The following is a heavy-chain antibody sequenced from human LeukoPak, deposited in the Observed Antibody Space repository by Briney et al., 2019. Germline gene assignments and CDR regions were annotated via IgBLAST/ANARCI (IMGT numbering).Heavy chain of an antibody. CDR1: GFTFSSYA. V-gene: IGHV3-23*01. CDR3: AKDKDDYGDHFDY. CDR2: VSGSGGST. D-gene: IGHD4-17*01. J-gene: IGHJ4*02. Sequence: PGGSLRLSCAASGFTFSSYAMNWVRQASGKGLEWVSVVSGSGGSTYYADSVKGRFTISRDNSKNTLYLQMNSLRAEDTAVYYCAKDKDDYGDHFDYWGQGTLVTVSS.